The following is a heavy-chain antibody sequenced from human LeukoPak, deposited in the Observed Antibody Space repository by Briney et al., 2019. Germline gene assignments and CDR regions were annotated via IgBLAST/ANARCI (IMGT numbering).Heavy chain of an antibody. D-gene: IGHD5-12*01. CDR3: AKDLGDGYEGGVFDY. J-gene: IGHJ4*02. CDR2: ISWDGGST. CDR1: GFTFDDYT. V-gene: IGHV3-43*01. Sequence: GGSLRLSCAASGFTFDDYTMHWVRQAPGKGVEGVSLISWDGGSTYYADSVKGRFTISRENSKNSLYLQMNSLRTEDTALYYCAKDLGDGYEGGVFDYWGQGTLVTVSS.